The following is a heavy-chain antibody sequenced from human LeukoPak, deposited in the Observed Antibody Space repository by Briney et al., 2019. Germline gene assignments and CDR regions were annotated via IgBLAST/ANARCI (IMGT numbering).Heavy chain of an antibody. CDR1: GYSFTSYW. CDR3: ARQRTERITMVRGVIVDY. D-gene: IGHD3-10*01. J-gene: IGHJ4*02. Sequence: GASLQISCKGSGYSFTSYWIGWVRQLPGKGLEWMGIIYPGDSDTRYSPSFQGQVTVSADKSISTAYLQWSSLKASDTAMYYCARQRTERITMVRGVIVDYWGQGTLVTVSS. CDR2: IYPGDSDT. V-gene: IGHV5-51*01.